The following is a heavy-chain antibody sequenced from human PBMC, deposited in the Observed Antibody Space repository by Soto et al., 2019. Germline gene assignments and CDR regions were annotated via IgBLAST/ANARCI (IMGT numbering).Heavy chain of an antibody. V-gene: IGHV4-34*01. Sequence: GSLRLSCAASGFTFSSDGMHWVRQAPGKGLEWIGEINHSGSTNYNPSLKSRVTISVDTSKNQFSLKLSSVTAADTAVYYRARGLLGAARPRSKFDPWGQGTLVTVSS. CDR2: INHSGST. D-gene: IGHD6-6*01. CDR3: ARGLLGAARPRSKFDP. CDR1: GFTFSSDG. J-gene: IGHJ5*02.